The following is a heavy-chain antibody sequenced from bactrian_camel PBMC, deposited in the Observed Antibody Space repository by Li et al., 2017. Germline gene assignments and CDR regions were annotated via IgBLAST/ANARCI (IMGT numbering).Heavy chain of an antibody. CDR1: GLTFSSYD. D-gene: IGHD1*01. J-gene: IGHJ4*01. CDR3: AADRVSTGFEH. V-gene: IGHV3S28*01. Sequence: QLVESGGGLVQPGGSLRLSCAASGLTFSSYDMSWDRQAPGKGLEWVSAIYTGGSTYYADSVKGRFTISKDNAKNTLYLAMNSLKPEDTAVYHCAADRVSTGFEHWGQGTQVTVS. CDR2: IYTGGST.